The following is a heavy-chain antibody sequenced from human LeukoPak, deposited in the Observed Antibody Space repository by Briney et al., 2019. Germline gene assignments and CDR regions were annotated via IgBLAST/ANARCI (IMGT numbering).Heavy chain of an antibody. D-gene: IGHD6-13*01. Sequence: SETLSLTCTVSGASISNYYWSWIRQSPGKGLAWIGYMLYSGSTNQNPSLRSRVTISVDTSKNQVSLKLSSVTAADTAVYYCAREYREYSSSWSFDYWGQGTLVTVSS. CDR2: MLYSGST. V-gene: IGHV4-59*12. CDR3: AREYREYSSSWSFDY. J-gene: IGHJ4*02. CDR1: GASISNYY.